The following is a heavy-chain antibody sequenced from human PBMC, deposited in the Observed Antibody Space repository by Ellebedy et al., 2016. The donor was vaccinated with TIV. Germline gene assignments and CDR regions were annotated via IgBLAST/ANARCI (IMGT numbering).Heavy chain of an antibody. J-gene: IGHJ4*02. Sequence: SQTLSLTCAISGDSVSSNSAAWNWIRHSPSRGLEWLGRTYYRSKWYYNYAVSVKSRITISADTSKNQFSLQLNSVTPEDTAVYYCAAERTAETLPFWGQGTLVTVSS. V-gene: IGHV6-1*01. CDR1: GDSVSSNSAA. D-gene: IGHD1-1*01. CDR3: AAERTAETLPF. CDR2: TYYRSKWYY.